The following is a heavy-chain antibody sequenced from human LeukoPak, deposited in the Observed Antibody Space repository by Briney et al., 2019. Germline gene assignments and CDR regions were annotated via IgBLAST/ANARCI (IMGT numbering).Heavy chain of an antibody. J-gene: IGHJ4*02. CDR2: ISGSGDST. V-gene: IGHV3-23*01. Sequence: GGSLRLSCAASGFTFNNYAMTWFRQAPGKGLEWVSTISGSGDSTHYADSVKGRFTISRDNSKNTLYMQMDSLRVEDTAVYYCVKGCSYTGCYTSDYWGQGTLVTVSS. D-gene: IGHD2-15*01. CDR1: GFTFNNYA. CDR3: VKGCSYTGCYTSDY.